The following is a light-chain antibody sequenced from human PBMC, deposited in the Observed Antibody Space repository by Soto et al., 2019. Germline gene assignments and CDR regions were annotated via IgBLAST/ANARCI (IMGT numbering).Light chain of an antibody. J-gene: IGKJ5*01. CDR1: QTVSSTF. CDR2: GAS. V-gene: IGKV3-20*01. Sequence: EIVSTQSPGTLSLFPGEKATLSCRASQTVSSTFFAWYQQRPGQPPRLLIYGASRRAAGIPDRFRGRGSGTEFPPPLRRMEPEDFAVDYCPPYGRSPHFGPGTRLEIK. CDR3: PPYGRSPH.